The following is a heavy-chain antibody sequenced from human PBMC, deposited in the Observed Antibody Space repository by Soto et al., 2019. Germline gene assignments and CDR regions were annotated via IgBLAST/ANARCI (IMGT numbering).Heavy chain of an antibody. CDR2: LYSEGST. V-gene: IGHV3-53*01. J-gene: IGHJ4*02. Sequence: QPGGSLRLSCVASGFTVNSNYMSWVRQAPGRGLEWVSVLYSEGSTYYADSVKGRFTISRDNSKNTLYLQMNSLRAEDTAVYYCARGTYNYGSGDFDYWGQGTLVTVSS. CDR3: ARGTYNYGSGDFDY. CDR1: GFTVNSNY. D-gene: IGHD3-10*01.